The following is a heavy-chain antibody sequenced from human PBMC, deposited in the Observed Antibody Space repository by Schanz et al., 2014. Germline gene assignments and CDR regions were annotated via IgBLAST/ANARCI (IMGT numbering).Heavy chain of an antibody. J-gene: IGHJ6*03. V-gene: IGHV3-23*01. CDR2: ISHSGGSK. CDR1: GFTFSSYA. D-gene: IGHD4-17*01. CDR3: ARDGDRFYHNYYMDV. Sequence: EVQLLESGGGLVQPGGSLRLSCAASGFTFSSYAMTWVRQAPGKGLEWVSSISHSGGSKYYADSVKGRFTISRDNSENTLYLQMNSLRAEDTAVYYCARDGDRFYHNYYMDVWGKGTTVTVSS.